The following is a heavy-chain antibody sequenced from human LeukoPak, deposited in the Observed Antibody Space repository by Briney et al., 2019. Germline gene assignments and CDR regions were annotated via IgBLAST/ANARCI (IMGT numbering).Heavy chain of an antibody. J-gene: IGHJ4*02. CDR3: ARLAGDRSPDY. CDR1: GGSISGYY. V-gene: IGHV4-31*03. D-gene: IGHD6-19*01. CDR2: IYYSGST. Sequence: SETLSLTCTVSGGSISGYYWSWIRQHPGKGLEWIGYIYYSGSTYYNPSLKSRVTISVDTSKNQFSLKLSSVTAADTAVYYCARLAGDRSPDYWGQGTLVTVSS.